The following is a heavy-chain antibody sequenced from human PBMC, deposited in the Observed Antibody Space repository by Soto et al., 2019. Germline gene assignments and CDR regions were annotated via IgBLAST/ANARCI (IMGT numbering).Heavy chain of an antibody. V-gene: IGHV1-3*04. CDR3: SRDRDLWSGYYPGMDV. J-gene: IGHJ6*02. Sequence: ASVKVSCKAPGYIFSRYTMHWVRQAHGQRPEWMGWINTANGNTEYSEKFQDRITITRDTPASTAYMELSSLRPEDTAQYYCSRDRDLWSGYYPGMDVWGQGTTVTVSS. CDR2: INTANGNT. CDR1: GYIFSRYT. D-gene: IGHD3-3*01.